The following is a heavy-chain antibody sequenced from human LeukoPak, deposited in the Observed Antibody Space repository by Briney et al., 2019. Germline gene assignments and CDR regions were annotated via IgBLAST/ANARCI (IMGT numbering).Heavy chain of an antibody. D-gene: IGHD3-10*01. CDR2: IWYDGSNK. V-gene: IGHV3-33*01. Sequence: GGSLRLSCAASGFTFSSYGMHWVRQAPGKGLEWVAVIWYDGSNKYYADSVKGRFTISRDNSKNTPYLQMNSLRAEDTAVYYCARDGFGESFFDYWGQGTLVTVSS. CDR1: GFTFSSYG. CDR3: ARDGFGESFFDY. J-gene: IGHJ4*02.